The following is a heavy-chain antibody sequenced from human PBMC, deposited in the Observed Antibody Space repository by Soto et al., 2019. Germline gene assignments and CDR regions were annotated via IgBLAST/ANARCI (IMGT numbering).Heavy chain of an antibody. J-gene: IGHJ4*02. CDR2: ISGSGGST. CDR1: GFTFSSYA. CDR3: AKDPQAGIAAAGTEDDY. D-gene: IGHD6-13*01. Sequence: GGSLRLSCAASGFTFSSYAMSWVRQAPGKGLEWVSAISGSGGSTYYADSVKGRFTISRDNSKNTLYLQMNSLRAEDTAVYYCAKDPQAGIAAAGTEDDYWGQGTLVTVSS. V-gene: IGHV3-23*01.